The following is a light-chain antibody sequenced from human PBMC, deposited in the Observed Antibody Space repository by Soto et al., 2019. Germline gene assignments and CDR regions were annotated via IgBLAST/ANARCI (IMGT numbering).Light chain of an antibody. CDR1: QSVSSN. J-gene: IGKJ4*01. V-gene: IGKV3-15*01. CDR2: GAS. CDR3: QQYNNWVT. Sequence: EIVMTQSPATLSVSPGERVTLSCRASQSVSSNLAWYQQKPGQAPRLVIFGASTRATGIPARFSGSGSGTDFTLTVSSLQSEDFALYYCQQYNNWVTFGGGTKVEIK.